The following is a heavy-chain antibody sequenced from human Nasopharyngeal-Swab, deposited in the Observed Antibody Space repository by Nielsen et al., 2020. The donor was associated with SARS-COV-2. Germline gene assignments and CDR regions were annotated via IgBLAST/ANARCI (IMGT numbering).Heavy chain of an antibody. CDR3: ARNPGAFFDY. CDR2: ISGSGGST. V-gene: IGHV3-23*01. Sequence: WIRQPPGKGLEWVSAISGSGGSTYYADSVKGRFTISRDNSKNTLYLQMNSLRAEDTAVYYCARNPGAFFDYWGQGTLVT. J-gene: IGHJ4*02. D-gene: IGHD1-26*01.